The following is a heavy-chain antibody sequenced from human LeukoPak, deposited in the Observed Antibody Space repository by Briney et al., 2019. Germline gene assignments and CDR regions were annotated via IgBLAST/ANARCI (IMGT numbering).Heavy chain of an antibody. CDR2: IWYDGSNK. CDR1: GFTFSNYA. Sequence: PGRSLRLSCAASGFTFSNYAMHWVRQAPGKGLEWVAVIWYDGSNKYYVDSVKGRLTISRDNSKNTLYLQMNSLRAEDTAVYYCARDHSGRVFDYWGQGTLVTVSS. J-gene: IGHJ4*02. D-gene: IGHD3-10*01. V-gene: IGHV3-33*01. CDR3: ARDHSGRVFDY.